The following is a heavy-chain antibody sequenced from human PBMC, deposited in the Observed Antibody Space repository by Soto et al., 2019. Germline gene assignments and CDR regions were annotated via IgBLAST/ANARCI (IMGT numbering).Heavy chain of an antibody. Sequence: SETLSLTCAVSGGSISSGGYSCNWIRQPPGKGLEWIGYIYYSGSTYYNPSLKSRVTISVDRSKNQFSLRLTSVTAADTGVYFCARTLGPQVTGYVDSDYRWTIDQWGQGTLVTVSS. CDR1: GGSISSGGYS. V-gene: IGHV4-30-2*01. CDR2: IYYSGST. CDR3: ARTLGPQVTGYVDSDYRWTIDQ. D-gene: IGHD4-4*01. J-gene: IGHJ4*02.